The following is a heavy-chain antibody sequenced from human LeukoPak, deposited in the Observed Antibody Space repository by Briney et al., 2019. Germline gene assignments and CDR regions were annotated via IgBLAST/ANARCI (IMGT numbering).Heavy chain of an antibody. CDR1: GGSISSGGYY. CDR2: IYYSGST. CDR3: AREGIAAAGSMDV. V-gene: IGHV4-31*03. D-gene: IGHD6-13*01. Sequence: SGTLSLTCTVSGGSISSGGYYWSWIRQHPGKGLEWIGYIYYSGSTYYNPSLKSRVTISVDTSKNQFSLKLSSVTAADTAVYYCAREGIAAAGSMDVWGQGTTVTVSS. J-gene: IGHJ6*02.